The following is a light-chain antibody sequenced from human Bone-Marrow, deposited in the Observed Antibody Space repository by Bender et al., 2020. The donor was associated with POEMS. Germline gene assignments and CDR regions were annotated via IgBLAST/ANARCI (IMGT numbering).Light chain of an antibody. J-gene: IGLJ3*02. V-gene: IGLV2-11*01. CDR1: NSDVGAYDY. CDR3: CSYADSYTWV. CDR2: DVT. Sequence: QSVLTQPPSASGSPGQSVTISCTGTNSDVGAYDYVSWYQQHPGEAPKLMIYDVTKRPSGVPHRFSGSKSGNTASLTISGLQAEDEADYYCCSYADSYTWVFGGGTKLTVL.